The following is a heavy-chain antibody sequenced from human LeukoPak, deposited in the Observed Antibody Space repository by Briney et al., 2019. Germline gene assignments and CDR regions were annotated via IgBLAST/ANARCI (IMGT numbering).Heavy chain of an antibody. CDR1: GFTFSSYG. D-gene: IGHD6-19*01. CDR2: ISYDGSNK. Sequence: GGSLRLSCAASGFTFSSYGMHWVRQAPGKGLEWEAVISYDGSNKYYADSVKGRFTISRDNSKNTLYLQMNSLRAEDTAVYYCAKGVYSSGWDILFDYWGQGTLVTVSS. CDR3: AKGVYSSGWDILFDY. V-gene: IGHV3-30*18. J-gene: IGHJ4*02.